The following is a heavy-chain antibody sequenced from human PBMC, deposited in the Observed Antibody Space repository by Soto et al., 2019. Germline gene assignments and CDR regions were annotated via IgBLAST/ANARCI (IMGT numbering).Heavy chain of an antibody. CDR3: ARQWSGMHLPFDC. Sequence: PSETLSLTCVVSGASISSGNYYWSWVRQHPGKGLEWIGYIHYSGSTYYNPSLKSRLTISVDTSKNHFSLKLSSVTAADTAVYYWARQWSGMHLPFDCWGQGTLVTVSS. V-gene: IGHV4-31*11. CDR1: GASISSGNYY. D-gene: IGHD3-3*01. J-gene: IGHJ4*02. CDR2: IHYSGST.